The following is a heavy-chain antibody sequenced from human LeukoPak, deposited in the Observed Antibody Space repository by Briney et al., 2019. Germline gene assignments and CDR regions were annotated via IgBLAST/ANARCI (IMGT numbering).Heavy chain of an antibody. CDR2: MNPNSGNT. CDR1: GYTFTSYD. D-gene: IGHD3-22*01. CDR3: ARMSYYDSSGDNWFDP. V-gene: IGHV1-8*01. J-gene: IGHJ5*02. Sequence: ASVKVSCKASGYTFTSYDINWVRQATGQGLEWMGWMNPNSGNTGYAQKFQGRVTMTRDTSISTAYMELSSLRSENTAVYYCARMSYYDSSGDNWFDPWGQGTLVTVSS.